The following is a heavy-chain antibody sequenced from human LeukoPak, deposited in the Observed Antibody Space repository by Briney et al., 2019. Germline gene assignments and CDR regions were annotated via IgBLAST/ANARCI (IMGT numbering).Heavy chain of an antibody. CDR2: IYYSGST. Sequence: SETLSLTCTVSGGSISSYYWSWIRQSPGKGLEWIGHIYYSGSTKYNPSLKSRVTMSVDTSKNQLSLKLNSVTAADTAVYYCARGYGSGSNWFDPWGQGTLVIVSS. J-gene: IGHJ5*02. CDR1: GGSISSYY. D-gene: IGHD3-10*01. CDR3: ARGYGSGSNWFDP. V-gene: IGHV4-59*12.